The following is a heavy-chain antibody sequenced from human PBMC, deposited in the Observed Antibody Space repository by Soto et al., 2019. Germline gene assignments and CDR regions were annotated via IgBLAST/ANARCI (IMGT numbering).Heavy chain of an antibody. Sequence: QSPTLSLTCAISGDSVSSNSAAWNWIRQSPSRGLEWLGRTYYRSKWYNDYAVSVKSRITINPDTSKNQFSLQLNSVTPEDTAVYYCARGLGIAVARPADAFDIWGQGTMVTVSS. D-gene: IGHD6-19*01. CDR3: ARGLGIAVARPADAFDI. V-gene: IGHV6-1*01. CDR1: GDSVSSNSAA. J-gene: IGHJ3*02. CDR2: TYYRSKWYN.